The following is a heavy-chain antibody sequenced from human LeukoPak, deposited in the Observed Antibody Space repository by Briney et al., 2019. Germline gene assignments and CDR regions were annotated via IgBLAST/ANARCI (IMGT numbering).Heavy chain of an antibody. V-gene: IGHV4-34*01. CDR1: GGSFSGYY. CDR2: INHSGST. Sequence: PSETLSLTCAVYGGSFSGYYWSWLRQPPGKGLEWIGEINHSGSTNYNPPLRSRVTISVDTSKNQFSLKLSSVTAADTAVYYCARETKYYGSGSYFDYWGQGTLVTVSS. CDR3: ARETKYYGSGSYFDY. D-gene: IGHD3-10*01. J-gene: IGHJ4*02.